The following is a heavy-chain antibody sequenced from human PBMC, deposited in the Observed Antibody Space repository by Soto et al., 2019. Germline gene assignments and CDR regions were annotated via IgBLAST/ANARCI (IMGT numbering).Heavy chain of an antibody. CDR3: ERDKAAIEPINWFDP. V-gene: IGHV3-11*01. J-gene: IGHJ5*02. Sequence: GGSLRLSCAASGFTFSDYYMSWIRQAPGEGLEWVSYISSSGSTIYYADSVKGRFTISRDNAKNSLYLQMNSLRAEDTAVYYCERDKAAIEPINWFDPWGQGTLVTVSS. CDR2: ISSSGSTI. D-gene: IGHD2-2*01. CDR1: GFTFSDYY.